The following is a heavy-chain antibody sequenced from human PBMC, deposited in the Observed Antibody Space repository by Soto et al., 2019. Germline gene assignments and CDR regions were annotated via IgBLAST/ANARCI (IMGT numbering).Heavy chain of an antibody. V-gene: IGHV3-7*03. J-gene: IGHJ5*02. CDR2: IKQDGREK. CDR3: AGDGVRNGAYNGWLYP. D-gene: IGHD3-16*01. CDR1: GFSFSSYW. Sequence: EVQLVESGGDLVQPGGSLRLSCAASGFSFSSYWMTWVRQAPGKGLEWVANIKQDGREKYYVASVKGRFTISRDNGKNLVYLQMDSLTPDDTAVYYRAGDGVRNGAYNGWLYPWGQGTLVTVSS.